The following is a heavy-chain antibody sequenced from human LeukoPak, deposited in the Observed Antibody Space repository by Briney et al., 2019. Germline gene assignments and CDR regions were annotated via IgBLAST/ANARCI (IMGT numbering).Heavy chain of an antibody. V-gene: IGHV3-64*01. D-gene: IGHD5-18*01. CDR2: ISSNGGST. CDR3: ARAYSYGPNWFDP. J-gene: IGHJ5*02. Sequence: PGGSLRLSCAPSGFTFSSYAMHWVRQAPGKGLEYVSAISSNGGSTYYANSVKGRFTISRDNSKNTLYLQMGSLRAEDMAVYYCARAYSYGPNWFDPWGQGTLVTVSS. CDR1: GFTFSSYA.